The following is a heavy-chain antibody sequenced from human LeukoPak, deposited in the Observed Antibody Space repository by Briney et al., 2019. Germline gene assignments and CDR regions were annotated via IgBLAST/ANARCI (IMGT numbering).Heavy chain of an antibody. CDR3: ARDLSITMIRGVTFDY. CDR2: IYYSGST. Sequence: SETLSLTCTVSGGSISSGDYYWSWIRQPPGKGLEWIGYIYYSGSTSYNPSLTSRVTISIDTSKNQFSLKLSSVTAADTAVYYCARDLSITMIRGVTFDYWGQGALVTVSS. CDR1: GGSISSGDYY. D-gene: IGHD3-10*01. V-gene: IGHV4-30-4*08. J-gene: IGHJ4*02.